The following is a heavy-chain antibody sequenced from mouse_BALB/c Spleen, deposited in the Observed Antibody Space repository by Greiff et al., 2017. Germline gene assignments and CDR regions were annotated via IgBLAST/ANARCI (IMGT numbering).Heavy chain of an antibody. CDR3: ARDYYGSSNDY. V-gene: IGHV14-3*02. CDR1: GFNIKDTY. CDR2: IDPANGNT. J-gene: IGHJ2*01. Sequence: VQLKQSGAELVKPGASVKLSCTASGFNIKDTYMHWVKQRPEQGLEWIGRIDPANGNTKYDPKFQGKATITADTSSNTAYLQLSSLTSADTAVYYCARDYYGSSNDYGGQGTTLTVSS. D-gene: IGHD1-1*01.